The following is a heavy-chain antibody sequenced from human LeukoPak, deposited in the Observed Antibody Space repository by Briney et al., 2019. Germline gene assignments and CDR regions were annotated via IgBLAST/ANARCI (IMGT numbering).Heavy chain of an antibody. CDR2: IYRSGST. J-gene: IGHJ4*02. CDR3: ARVDYYDSSGYYPFDY. V-gene: IGHV4-4*02. CDR1: GGSISSNTW. D-gene: IGHD3-22*01. Sequence: SETLSLTCVVSGGSISSNTWWSWVRQPPNKGLEWIGEIYRSGSTNYNPSLKSRVTISVDTSKNQFSLKLSSVTAADTAVYYCARVDYYDSSGYYPFDYWGQGTLVTVSS.